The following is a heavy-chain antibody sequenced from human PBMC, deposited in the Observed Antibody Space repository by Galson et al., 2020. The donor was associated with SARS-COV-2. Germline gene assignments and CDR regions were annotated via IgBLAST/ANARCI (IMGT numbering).Heavy chain of an antibody. D-gene: IGHD2-2*01. CDR2: IWYNGRNE. V-gene: IGHV3-33*01. J-gene: IGHJ4*02. Sequence: PGGSLRLSCAASGFTFSDCAMHWVRQAPGKGLEWVAVIWYNGRNEYYADSVKGRFTISRDNSKNTLYLQMNSLRADDTAVYYCAREGESGMVAAPMHYWGQGPLVTVSS. CDR1: GFTFSDCA. CDR3: AREGESGMVAAPMHY.